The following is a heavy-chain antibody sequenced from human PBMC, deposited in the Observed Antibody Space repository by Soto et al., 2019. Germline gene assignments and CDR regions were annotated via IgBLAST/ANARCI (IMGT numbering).Heavy chain of an antibody. J-gene: IGHJ4*02. CDR2: MSFSGST. D-gene: IGHD6-19*01. CDR1: GDSISGSS. CDR3: ARGSGWYFH. Sequence: QVQLQESGPGLVKPSETLSLTCTVSGDSISGSSWSWIRQPPGKGLEWIAYMSFSGSTNYNPSLKSRVTIAVDTSKSQFSVKLSSVTAADTAVYYCARGSGWYFHWGQGTLVTVSS. V-gene: IGHV4-59*01.